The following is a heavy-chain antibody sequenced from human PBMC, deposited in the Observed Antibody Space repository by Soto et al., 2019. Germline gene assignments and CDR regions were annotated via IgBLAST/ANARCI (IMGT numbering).Heavy chain of an antibody. CDR1: GDSFSSYA. Sequence: QVQLVQSGAELKKPGSSVRVSCKISGDSFSSYAISWVRQAPGEGLEWVGGIIPIFETANYAKKFQGRVTITAVESTTTDYREVTRLRPAVTTIFYCAASDSSSWQHDYWGQGTLITVSS. CDR3: AASDSSSWQHDY. D-gene: IGHD6-13*01. J-gene: IGHJ4*02. V-gene: IGHV1-69*01. CDR2: IIPIFETA.